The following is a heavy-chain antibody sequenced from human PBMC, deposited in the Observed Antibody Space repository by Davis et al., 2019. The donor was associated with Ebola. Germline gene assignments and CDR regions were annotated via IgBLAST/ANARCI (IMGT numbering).Heavy chain of an antibody. J-gene: IGHJ4*02. CDR2: IYYSGRT. CDR1: GGSMSSYY. D-gene: IGHD3-22*01. CDR3: ARHTYYYDSSGYYRGDYFDY. Sequence: MPGGSLRLSCTVSGGSMSSYYWSWIRQPPGKGLEWIGYIYYSGRTNYNPSLKSRVTISVDTSKNQFSLKLSSVTAADTAVYYCARHTYYYDSSGYYRGDYFDYWGQGTLVTVSS. V-gene: IGHV4-59*01.